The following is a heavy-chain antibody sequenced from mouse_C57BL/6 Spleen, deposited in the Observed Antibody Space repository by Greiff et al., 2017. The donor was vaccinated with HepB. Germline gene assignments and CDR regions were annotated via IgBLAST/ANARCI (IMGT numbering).Heavy chain of an antibody. V-gene: IGHV5-4*01. CDR3: ARDRGLYYYGSRYAMDY. Sequence: EVKLVESGGGLVKPGGSLKLSCAASGFTFSSYAMSWVRQTPEKRLEWVATISDGGSYTYYPDNVKGRFTISRDNAKNNLYLQMSHLKSEDTAMYYCARDRGLYYYGSRYAMDYWGQGTSVTVSS. CDR1: GFTFSSYA. D-gene: IGHD1-1*01. CDR2: ISDGGSYT. J-gene: IGHJ4*01.